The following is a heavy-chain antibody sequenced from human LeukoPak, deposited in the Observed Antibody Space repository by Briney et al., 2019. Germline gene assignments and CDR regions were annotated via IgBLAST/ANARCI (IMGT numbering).Heavy chain of an antibody. J-gene: IGHJ4*02. V-gene: IGHV4-59*01. Sequence: SETLSLTCTVSGGSISSYYWSWIRQPPGKGLEWIGYIYYSGSTNYNPSLKSRVTISVDTSKNRFSLKLSSVTAADTAVYYCARDQSSGWLDYWGQGTLVTVSS. CDR2: IYYSGST. CDR3: ARDQSSGWLDY. D-gene: IGHD6-19*01. CDR1: GGSISSYY.